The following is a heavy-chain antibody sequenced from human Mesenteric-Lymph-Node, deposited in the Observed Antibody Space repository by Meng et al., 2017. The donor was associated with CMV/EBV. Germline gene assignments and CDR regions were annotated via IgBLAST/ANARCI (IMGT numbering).Heavy chain of an antibody. V-gene: IGHV3-11*04. CDR3: ARGGSLPVPAVIMY. CDR1: GFTFSDHY. Sequence: GESLKISCAASGFTFSDHYMTWIRQAPGKGLEWVSYISSSGSTIYYADSVKGRFTISRDNAKNSLYLQMNSLRAEDTAVYYCARGGSLPVPAVIMYWGQGTLVTVSS. CDR2: ISSSGSTI. J-gene: IGHJ4*02. D-gene: IGHD2-2*02.